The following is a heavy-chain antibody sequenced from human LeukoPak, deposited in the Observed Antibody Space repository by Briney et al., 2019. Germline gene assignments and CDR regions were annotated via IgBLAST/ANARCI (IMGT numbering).Heavy chain of an antibody. CDR1: GYTFTGYY. Sequence: ASVKVSCKASGYTFTGYYMHWVRQAPEQGREWMGWINPNSGGTNYAQTFQGRVTMTRDTSISTTYMELSRLRSDDTAVYYCARGLVDPYYYDSSGYFAFDIWGQGTMVTVSS. CDR3: ARGLVDPYYYDSSGYFAFDI. D-gene: IGHD3-22*01. J-gene: IGHJ3*02. CDR2: INPNSGGT. V-gene: IGHV1-2*02.